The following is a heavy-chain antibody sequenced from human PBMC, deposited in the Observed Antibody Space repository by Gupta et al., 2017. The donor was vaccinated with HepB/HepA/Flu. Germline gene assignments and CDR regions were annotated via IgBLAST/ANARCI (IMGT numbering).Heavy chain of an antibody. CDR3: ARSSDYWLAQDH. Sequence: VQLQESGPGVVTPAEPLSLPCTVSSGSLDNYDLSWIRLPPGKGLEWIGDIFRSGQTNYNPPLKSRGTRSADPSKIQCALGLSSVTAADTAVYYCARSSDYWLAQDHWGQGTLVAVSS. CDR2: IFRSGQT. CDR1: SGSLDNYD. D-gene: IGHD6-19*01. V-gene: IGHV4-59*01. J-gene: IGHJ4*02.